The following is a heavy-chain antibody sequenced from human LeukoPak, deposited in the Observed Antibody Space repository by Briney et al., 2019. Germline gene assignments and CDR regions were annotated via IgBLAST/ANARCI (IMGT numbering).Heavy chain of an antibody. D-gene: IGHD5-18*01. Sequence: GGSLRLSCAASGFTFSSYGMSWVRQAPGKGLEWVSAISGSGASTYYADSVKGRFTISRDNSKNTLYLQMNSLRAEDTAIYYCATYRQIQVPFEFWGQGTLVTVSS. V-gene: IGHV3-23*01. CDR2: ISGSGAST. CDR3: ATYRQIQVPFEF. CDR1: GFTFSSYG. J-gene: IGHJ4*02.